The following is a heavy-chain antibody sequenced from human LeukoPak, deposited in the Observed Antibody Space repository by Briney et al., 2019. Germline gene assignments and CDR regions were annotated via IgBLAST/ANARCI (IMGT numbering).Heavy chain of an antibody. Sequence: GGSLRLSCTPSGFTFSSFYMHGVRQAPGKGLEWVAVVHDDGDTKYYVNSVKGRFTISRDNSKNTLYLQMSTLRDEDTAIYYCATGSGHYYDRWGQGTLVTVSS. J-gene: IGHJ4*02. CDR2: VHDDGDTK. CDR3: ATGSGHYYDR. V-gene: IGHV3-30*02. CDR1: GFTFSSFY. D-gene: IGHD3-3*01.